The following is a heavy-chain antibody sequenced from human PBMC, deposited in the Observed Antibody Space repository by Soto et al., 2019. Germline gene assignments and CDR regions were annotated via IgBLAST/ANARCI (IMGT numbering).Heavy chain of an antibody. Sequence: PSETLSLTCTVSGGSISSSYYYWGWIHQATGKGLEWIGSIYYSGSTSYNPSFKRRVTISVDTSKNQFSLKLSSVTAADTAVYYCARDKITGLFDYWGQGTLVTVSS. V-gene: IGHV4-39*02. CDR1: GGSISSSYYY. CDR2: IYYSGST. J-gene: IGHJ4*02. D-gene: IGHD2-8*02. CDR3: ARDKITGLFDY.